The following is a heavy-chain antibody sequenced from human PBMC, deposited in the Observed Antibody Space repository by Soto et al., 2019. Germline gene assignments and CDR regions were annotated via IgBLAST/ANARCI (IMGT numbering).Heavy chain of an antibody. CDR2: ISGSGGST. J-gene: IGHJ4*02. V-gene: IGHV3-23*01. CDR3: AKDVTRSGYCTNADPLY. Sequence: PGGSLRLSCAASGFTFSSYAMSWVRQAPGKGLEWVSAISGSGGSTYYADSVKGRFTISRDNSKNTLYLQMNSLRAEDTAVYYCAKDVTRSGYCTNADPLYWGQGTLVTVSS. D-gene: IGHD2-8*01. CDR1: GFTFSSYA.